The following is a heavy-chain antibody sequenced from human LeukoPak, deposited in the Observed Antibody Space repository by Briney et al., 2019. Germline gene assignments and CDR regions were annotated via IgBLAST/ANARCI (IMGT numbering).Heavy chain of an antibody. CDR1: GFTFSSYS. CDR3: ARAHNWKYGSFDF. V-gene: IGHV3-21*01. D-gene: IGHD1-7*01. Sequence: GGSLRLSCAASGFTFSSYSMNWVRQAPGKGLEWVSCISSSSSYIYYADSVKGRFTISRDNAKNSLYLQMKSLRAEDTAVYYCARAHNWKYGSFDFWGQGTLVTVSS. J-gene: IGHJ4*02. CDR2: ISSSSSYI.